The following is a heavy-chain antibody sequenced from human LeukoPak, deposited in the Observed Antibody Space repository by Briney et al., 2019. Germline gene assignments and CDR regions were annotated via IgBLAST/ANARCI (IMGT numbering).Heavy chain of an antibody. J-gene: IGHJ4*02. V-gene: IGHV1-69*13. CDR3: ARGGDVLLWFGEYRNPYYFDY. CDR2: IIPIFGTA. Sequence: ASVTVSCKASGGTFSSYAISWVRQAPGQGLEWMGGIIPIFGTANYAQKFQGRVTITADESTSTAYMELSSLRSEDTAVYYCARGGDVLLWFGEYRNPYYFDYWGQGTLVTVSS. D-gene: IGHD3-10*01. CDR1: GGTFSSYA.